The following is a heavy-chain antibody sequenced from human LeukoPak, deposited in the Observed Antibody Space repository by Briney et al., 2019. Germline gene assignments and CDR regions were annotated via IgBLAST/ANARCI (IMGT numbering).Heavy chain of an antibody. CDR3: AKSVGYHSDRSGYYWLGTFDS. Sequence: GGSLRLSCVPSGFTVSSYPMSWVRQAAGKGLEWVAPISGGGLNTYYADSVKGRFTISRDESKNTLYLQINSLRAEDTAVYYCAKSVGYHSDRSGYYWLGTFDSWGQGTLVTVSS. V-gene: IGHV3-23*01. CDR1: GFTVSSYP. CDR2: ISGGGLNT. J-gene: IGHJ4*02. D-gene: IGHD3-22*01.